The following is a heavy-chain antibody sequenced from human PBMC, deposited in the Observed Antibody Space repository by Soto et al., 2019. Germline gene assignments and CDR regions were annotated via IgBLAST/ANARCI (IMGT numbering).Heavy chain of an antibody. CDR3: AKVGTGATTRLGAFDI. CDR2: ISGSGGST. Sequence: HPGGSLRLSCAASGFTFSSYAMSWVRQAPGKGLEWVSAISGSGGSTYYADSVKGRFTISRDNSKNTLYLQMNSLRAEDTAVYYCAKVGTGATTRLGAFDIWGQGTMVTVSS. D-gene: IGHD1-26*01. J-gene: IGHJ3*02. V-gene: IGHV3-23*01. CDR1: GFTFSSYA.